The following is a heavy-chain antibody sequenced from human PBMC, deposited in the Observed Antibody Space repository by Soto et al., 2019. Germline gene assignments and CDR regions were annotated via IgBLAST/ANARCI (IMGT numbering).Heavy chain of an antibody. Sequence: QVHLVQSGAEVKKPGASVKVSCKASGYIFSNYGISWVRQAPGQGLEWMGWISTYNAITYYAQKFQGRVTMTTDTSTSTAYMELRSLRSDDTAVFYCARERDGSSWSSAESLQYWGQGTLVTVSS. J-gene: IGHJ1*01. V-gene: IGHV1-18*01. CDR1: GYIFSNYG. CDR2: ISTYNAIT. CDR3: ARERDGSSWSSAESLQY. D-gene: IGHD6-13*01.